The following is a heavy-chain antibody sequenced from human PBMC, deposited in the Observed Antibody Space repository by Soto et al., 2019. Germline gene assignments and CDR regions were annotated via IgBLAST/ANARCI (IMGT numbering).Heavy chain of an antibody. V-gene: IGHV3-74*01. Sequence: GGSLRLSCAASGFTFSSYWMHWVRQAPGKGLVWVSRINSDGSSTSYADSVKGRFTISRDNAKNTLYLQMNSLRAEDTAVYYCARVPLGYCSGGSCPIGYSWGQGTLVTVSS. CDR3: ARVPLGYCSGGSCPIGYS. D-gene: IGHD2-15*01. J-gene: IGHJ4*02. CDR2: INSDGSST. CDR1: GFTFSSYW.